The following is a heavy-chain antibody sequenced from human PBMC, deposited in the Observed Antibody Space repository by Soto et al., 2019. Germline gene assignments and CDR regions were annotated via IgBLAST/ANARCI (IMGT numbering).Heavy chain of an antibody. D-gene: IGHD2-21*01. Sequence: PGGSLRLSCAASGFTFTRYSMNWVRQAPGKGLEWVSSISSTTNYIYYADSMKGRFTVSRDNAKNSVYLEMNSLSAEDTALYYCAKDTPVVMFLFDSWGRGTLVTVSS. J-gene: IGHJ4*02. CDR3: AKDTPVVMFLFDS. V-gene: IGHV3-21*01. CDR2: ISSTTNYI. CDR1: GFTFTRYS.